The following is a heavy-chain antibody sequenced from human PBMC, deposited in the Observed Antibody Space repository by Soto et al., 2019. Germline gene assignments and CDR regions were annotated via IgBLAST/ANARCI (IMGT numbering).Heavy chain of an antibody. D-gene: IGHD2-8*01. CDR3: ATGYCTNGVCYTRTLSGMDV. CDR2: INHSGST. V-gene: IGHV4-34*01. CDR1: GGSFSGSY. J-gene: IGHJ6*02. Sequence: SETLSLTSAVYGGSFSGSYWSRIRQPPGKGLEWIGEINHSGSTNYNPSLKSRVTISVDTSKNQFSMKLSSVTAAYTAVYYCATGYCTNGVCYTRTLSGMDVWGQGTTVTVSS.